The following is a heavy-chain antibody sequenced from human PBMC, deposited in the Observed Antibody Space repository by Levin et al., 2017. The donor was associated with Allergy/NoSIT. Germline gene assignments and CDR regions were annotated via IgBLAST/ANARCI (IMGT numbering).Heavy chain of an antibody. CDR3: TKGVFDS. V-gene: IGHV3-23*01. Sequence: ETLSLTCVASGFTFSNYGMNWVRRAPGKGLEWVSLMSGVNDATFYADSVKGRFTISRDNSRNSLYLQMNSLRAEDTAVYYCTKGVFDSWGQGTLVTVSA. CDR1: GFTFSNYG. J-gene: IGHJ4*02. CDR2: MSGVNDAT.